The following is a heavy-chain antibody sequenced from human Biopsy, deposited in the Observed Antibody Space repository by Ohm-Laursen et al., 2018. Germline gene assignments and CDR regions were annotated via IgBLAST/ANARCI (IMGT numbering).Heavy chain of an antibody. J-gene: IGHJ1*01. CDR2: NIPILGTG. V-gene: IGHV1-69*06. CDR1: GYSFTSYY. D-gene: IGHD3-9*01. CDR3: ATKLTGYFHH. Sequence: GASVKVSCKVSGYSFTSYYMHWVRQAPGQGLEWLGGNIPILGTGNYAQKFQDRVTVAADTSTSTATMELRSLRSDDTAVYYCATKLTGYFHHWGQGTLVIVSS.